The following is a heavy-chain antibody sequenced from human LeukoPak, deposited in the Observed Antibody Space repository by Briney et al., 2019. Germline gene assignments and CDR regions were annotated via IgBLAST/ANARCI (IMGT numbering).Heavy chain of an antibody. J-gene: IGHJ4*02. V-gene: IGHV3-23*01. CDR2: ISGSGGST. Sequence: AGGSLRLSCAASGFTFSSYAMSWVRQAPGKGLEWVSAISGSGGSTYYADSVKGRFTISRDNSKNTLYLQMNSLRAEDTAVYYCAKDVRFGELLAAYDYWGQGTLVTVSS. CDR1: GFTFSSYA. D-gene: IGHD3-10*01. CDR3: AKDVRFGELLAAYDY.